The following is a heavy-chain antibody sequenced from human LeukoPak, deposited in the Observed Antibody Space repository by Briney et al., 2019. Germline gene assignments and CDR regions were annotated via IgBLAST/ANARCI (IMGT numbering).Heavy chain of an antibody. Sequence: ASVKVSCKASGYTFTGYYMHWVRQAPGQGLEWMGWINPNSGGTNYAQKFQGRVTMTRDTSISTAYMELSRLRSDDTAVYYCASEEKKGYCSGGSCGNKFDYWGQGTLVTVSS. CDR2: INPNSGGT. CDR1: GYTFTGYY. J-gene: IGHJ4*02. V-gene: IGHV1-2*02. D-gene: IGHD2-15*01. CDR3: ASEEKKGYCSGGSCGNKFDY.